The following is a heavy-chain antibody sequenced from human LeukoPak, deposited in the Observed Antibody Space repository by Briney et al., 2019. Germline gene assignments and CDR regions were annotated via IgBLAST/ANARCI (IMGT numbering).Heavy chain of an antibody. CDR2: ISYDGSNK. V-gene: IGHV3-30*18. CDR1: GFTFSSYG. CDR3: AKDLERDSGYDYYFDY. J-gene: IGHJ4*02. Sequence: GGSLRLSCAASGFTFSSYGMHWVRQGPGKGLEWVAVISYDGSNKYYADSVKGRFTISRDNSKNTLYLQMNSLRAEDTAVYYCAKDLERDSGYDYYFDYWGQGTLVTVSS. D-gene: IGHD5-12*01.